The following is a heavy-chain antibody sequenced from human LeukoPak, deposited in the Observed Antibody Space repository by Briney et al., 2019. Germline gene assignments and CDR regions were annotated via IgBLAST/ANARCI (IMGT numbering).Heavy chain of an antibody. CDR3: ARDPPSWRELGREAFDI. CDR2: IVLIFGTA. V-gene: IGHV1-69*01. Sequence: SVKVSCKASGGTFSSYAISWVRQAPGQGLEWMGGIVLIFGTANYAQNFQGRVTITADESTSTAYMELSSLRSEDTAVYYCARDPPSWRELGREAFDIWGQGTMVTVSS. J-gene: IGHJ3*02. D-gene: IGHD1-26*01. CDR1: GGTFSSYA.